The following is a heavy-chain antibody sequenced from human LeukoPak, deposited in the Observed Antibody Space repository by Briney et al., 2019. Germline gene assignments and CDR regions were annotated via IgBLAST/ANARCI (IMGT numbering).Heavy chain of an antibody. CDR3: ARARAYSSSWYTLSDY. CDR2: INPSGGST. J-gene: IGHJ4*02. V-gene: IGHV1-46*01. D-gene: IGHD6-13*01. CDR1: GYTFTSYY. Sequence: GASVKVSCKASGYTFTSYYMHWVRQAPGQGLEWMGIINPSGGSTSYAQKFQGRVTMTRDTSTSTVYMELSSLRSEDTAVYYCARARAYSSSWYTLSDYWGQGTLVTVSS.